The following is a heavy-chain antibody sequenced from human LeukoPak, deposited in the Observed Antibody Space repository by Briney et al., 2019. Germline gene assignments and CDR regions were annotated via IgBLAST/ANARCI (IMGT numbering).Heavy chain of an antibody. D-gene: IGHD6-13*01. V-gene: IGHV3-74*01. CDR1: GFTFSSYW. J-gene: IGHJ4*02. Sequence: GGSLRLSCAASGFTFSSYWMQWVRQVPGKGLLWVSRINSDGSSTSYADSVKGRFTISRDNAKNTVYLQMNSLRVVDTAVYYCARSTGGGSSSYWGQGTLVTVSS. CDR2: INSDGSST. CDR3: ARSTGGGSSSY.